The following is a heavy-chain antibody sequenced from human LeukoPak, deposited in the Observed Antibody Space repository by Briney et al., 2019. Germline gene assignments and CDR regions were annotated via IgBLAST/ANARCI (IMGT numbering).Heavy chain of an antibody. D-gene: IGHD2-2*01. CDR3: AREEGFCRSTSCSAPFDY. V-gene: IGHV1-2*02. Sequence: GASVKVSCKASGYTFIGYYMHWVRQAPGQGLEWMGWINPNSGDTIYAQKFQGRVTMTRDTSISTAYMELRRLRSDDTAVYYCAREEGFCRSTSCSAPFDYWGQGTLVIVSS. CDR1: GYTFIGYY. J-gene: IGHJ4*02. CDR2: INPNSGDT.